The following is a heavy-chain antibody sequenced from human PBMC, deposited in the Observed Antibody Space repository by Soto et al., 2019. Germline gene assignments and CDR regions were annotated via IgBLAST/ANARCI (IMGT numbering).Heavy chain of an antibody. V-gene: IGHV4-39*01. CDR3: ARHGSY. Sequence: QLQLQESGPGLVKPSETLSLTCTVSGVSITNTSYYWGWIRQPPGKGLEWIGTIYFSGSTFYNPSIKSLLTISVDTSKNQSALWLSAVTAADTAVYYFARHGSYWGQGSLVAVSS. J-gene: IGHJ4*02. CDR2: IYFSGST. CDR1: GVSITNTSYY.